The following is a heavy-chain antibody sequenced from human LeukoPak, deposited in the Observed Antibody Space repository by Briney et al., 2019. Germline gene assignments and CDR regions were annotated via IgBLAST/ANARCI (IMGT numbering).Heavy chain of an antibody. Sequence: GGSLRLSCAASGLSLGTYNMNWVRQAPGKGLEWVASITYRSDYIYYADSVKGRFTISRDNARNSVYLQMNSLRAEDTALYFCARDQGGVVPVAILIFHYYYTDVWGKGTTVIVSS. J-gene: IGHJ6*03. CDR3: ARDQGGVVPVAILIFHYYYTDV. D-gene: IGHD2-2*02. V-gene: IGHV3-21*01. CDR2: ITYRSDYI. CDR1: GLSLGTYN.